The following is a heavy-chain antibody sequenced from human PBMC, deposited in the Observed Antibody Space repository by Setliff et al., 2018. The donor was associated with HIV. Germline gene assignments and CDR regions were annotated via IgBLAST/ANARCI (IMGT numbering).Heavy chain of an antibody. CDR3: VNSGYDGDYYYYYMDV. D-gene: IGHD3-22*01. Sequence: PSETLSLTCSVSGGSVIKDNFYWGWIRQAPAKGLEWIGTLYDTGRTYYNSPLKSRVSIFVDTTKNEFSLNLRSVTAADTAVYFCVNSGYDGDYYYYYMDVWGKGTTVTVSS. CDR1: GGSVIKDNFY. CDR2: LYDTGRT. J-gene: IGHJ6*03. V-gene: IGHV4-39*01.